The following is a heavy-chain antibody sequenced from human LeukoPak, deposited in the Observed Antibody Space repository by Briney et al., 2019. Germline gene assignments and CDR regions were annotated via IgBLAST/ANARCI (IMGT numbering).Heavy chain of an antibody. V-gene: IGHV4-39*07. CDR2: IYSSGST. D-gene: IGHD3-22*01. J-gene: IGHJ6*03. CDR1: GASISSGSNY. Sequence: SETLSLTCSVSGASISSGSNYWGWIRQPPGKTLEWIGSIYSSGSTYYNSSLQSRVIIIIDTPKNHFSLTLSSVTAAGTAVYYCARGGPEYYYDSSGYYYYYYYMDVWGKGTTVTISS. CDR3: ARGGPEYYYDSSGYYYYYYYMDV.